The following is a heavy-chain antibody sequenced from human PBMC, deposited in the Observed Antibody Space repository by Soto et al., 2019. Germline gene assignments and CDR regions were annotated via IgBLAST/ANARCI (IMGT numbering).Heavy chain of an antibody. CDR3: AGDAPPPERRFLAWHNYDYNGMDV. Sequence: GASVKVSCKASGGTFSSYAISWVRQAPGQGLEWMGGIIPIFGTANYAENFQGRVTIAADESTSTAYMELSSLRSEDTAVYYCAGDAPPPERRFLAWHNYDYNGMDVWGQGTTVTVSS. CDR2: IIPIFGTA. CDR1: GGTFSSYA. D-gene: IGHD3-3*01. J-gene: IGHJ6*02. V-gene: IGHV1-69*13.